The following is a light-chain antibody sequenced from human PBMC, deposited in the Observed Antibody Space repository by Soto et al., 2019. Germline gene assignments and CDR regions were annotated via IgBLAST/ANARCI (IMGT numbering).Light chain of an antibody. J-gene: IGKJ3*01. V-gene: IGKV1-33*01. CDR1: QDIQNF. CDR3: QQYADLPPSFT. CDR2: DAS. Sequence: DIQMTQSPSSLSASIGDRVTITCLASQDIQNFLNWYQQTPGKAPKLLIYDASNLETGVPSRFSGSGSGTDFTFTISNLQPEDIATYYCQQYADLPPSFTFGPGTKVDL.